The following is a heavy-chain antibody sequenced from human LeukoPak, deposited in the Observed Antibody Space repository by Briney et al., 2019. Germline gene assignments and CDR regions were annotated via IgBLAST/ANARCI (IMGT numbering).Heavy chain of an antibody. J-gene: IGHJ5*02. CDR2: IYSSGST. CDR3: AKGSVTTLRSGWFDP. V-gene: IGHV3-53*01. CDR1: GFSVSSDY. Sequence: PGGSLRLSCAASGFSVSSDYINWFRQAPGKGLEWVSVIYSSGSTYYADSVEGRFTISRDNSKNTLFLQMNSLRAEDTAVYYCAKGSVTTLRSGWFDPWGRGTLVTVSS. D-gene: IGHD4-17*01.